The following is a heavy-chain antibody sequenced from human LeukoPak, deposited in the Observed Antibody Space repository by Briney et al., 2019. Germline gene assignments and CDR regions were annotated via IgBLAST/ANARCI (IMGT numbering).Heavy chain of an antibody. CDR2: INPNCGGT. D-gene: IGHD2-2*01. Sequence: ASVKVSCNASGYTFTVYYMHWVRQAPGQGLEWMGWINPNCGGTNYAQKSQGRVTMTRDTSISTAYMAQSRLRSDDTAVYYCARDDGGYCSSTSCYGGTGDYWGQGTLVTVSS. CDR3: ARDDGGYCSSTSCYGGTGDY. V-gene: IGHV1-2*02. CDR1: GYTFTVYY. J-gene: IGHJ4*02.